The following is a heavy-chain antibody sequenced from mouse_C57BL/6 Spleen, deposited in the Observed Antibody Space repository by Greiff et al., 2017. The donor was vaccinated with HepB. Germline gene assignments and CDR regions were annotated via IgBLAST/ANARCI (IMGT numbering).Heavy chain of an antibody. CDR3: ASLYYYGSPYYAMDY. J-gene: IGHJ4*01. CDR2: IWSGGST. Sequence: QVQLQQSGPGLVQPSQSLSITCTVSGFSLTSYGVHWVRQPPGKGLEWLGVIWSGGSTDYNAAFISRLSISKDNSKSQVFFKMNSLQADDTAIYYCASLYYYGSPYYAMDYWGQGTSVTVSS. V-gene: IGHV2-4*01. CDR1: GFSLTSYG. D-gene: IGHD1-1*01.